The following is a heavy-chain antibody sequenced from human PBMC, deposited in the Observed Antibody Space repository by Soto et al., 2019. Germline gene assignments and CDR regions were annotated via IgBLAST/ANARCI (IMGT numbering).Heavy chain of an antibody. CDR3: ARMVGFDRYYYYVTDV. Sequence: GASVKVSCKASGYTFTSYGISWVRQAPGQGLEWMGWISAYNGNTNYAQKLQGRVTMTTDTSTSTAYMELRSLRSDDTAVYYCARMVGFDRYYYYVTDVWGKGTTVTVSS. D-gene: IGHD3-9*01. V-gene: IGHV1-18*01. J-gene: IGHJ6*04. CDR1: GYTFTSYG. CDR2: ISAYNGNT.